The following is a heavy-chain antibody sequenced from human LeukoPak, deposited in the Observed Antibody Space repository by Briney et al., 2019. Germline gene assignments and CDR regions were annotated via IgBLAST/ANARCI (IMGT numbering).Heavy chain of an antibody. J-gene: IGHJ6*02. CDR2: LNPNTLVT. D-gene: IGHD4-23*01. CDR1: GYTFTDYY. CDR3: AREDGGRDGMDV. V-gene: IGHV1-2*02. Sequence: ASVKVSCRASGYTFTDYYMHWVRQAPGQGLEWMGWLNPNTLVTNYAQHFQGRVSMTWDTSISTGYMDLHSLTSDDTAVYYCAREDGGRDGMDVWGQGTTVTVSS.